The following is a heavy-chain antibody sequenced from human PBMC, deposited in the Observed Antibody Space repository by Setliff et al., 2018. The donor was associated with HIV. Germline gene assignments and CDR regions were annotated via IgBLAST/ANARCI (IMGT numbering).Heavy chain of an antibody. Sequence: WASVKVSCKASGVTGGTFSSYTITWVRQAPGQGLEWMGGIIPSFCKAHYAQNFQGRVTITADKSTSTAYMELSSLRSDDTAVYYSARCRTSWNLEGAGAFGIWGQGTLVTVSS. CDR3: ARCRTSWNLEGAGAFGI. D-gene: IGHD1-7*01. J-gene: IGHJ4*02. V-gene: IGHV1-69*06. CDR2: IIPSFCKA. CDR1: GVTGGTFSSYT.